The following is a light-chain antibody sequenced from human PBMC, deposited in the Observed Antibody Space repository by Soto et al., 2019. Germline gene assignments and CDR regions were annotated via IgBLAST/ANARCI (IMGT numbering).Light chain of an antibody. J-gene: IGKJ3*01. CDR3: LPDYNQPLT. CDR1: QGIRND. Sequence: IQMTQSPSSLSASVGDRVTITCRASQGIRNDLGWYQQKPGKAPKLLIYAASSLQSGXPSRFSGSGSGTDFTLTIISLHAEDSANYCCLPDYNQPLTVAPGTKG. V-gene: IGKV1-6*01. CDR2: AAS.